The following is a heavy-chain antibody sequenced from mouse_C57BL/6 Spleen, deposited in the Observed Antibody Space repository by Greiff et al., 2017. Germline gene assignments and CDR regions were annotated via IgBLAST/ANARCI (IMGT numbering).Heavy chain of an antibody. Sequence: EVQRVESGGGLVQPKGSLKLSCAASGFSFNTYAMNWVRQAPGKGLEWVARIRSKSNNYATYYADSVKDRFTISRDDSESMLYLQMNNLKTEDTAMYYCVRPDDGYYLYAMDYWGQGTSVTVSS. J-gene: IGHJ4*01. CDR2: IRSKSNNYAT. D-gene: IGHD2-3*01. V-gene: IGHV10-1*01. CDR3: VRPDDGYYLYAMDY. CDR1: GFSFNTYA.